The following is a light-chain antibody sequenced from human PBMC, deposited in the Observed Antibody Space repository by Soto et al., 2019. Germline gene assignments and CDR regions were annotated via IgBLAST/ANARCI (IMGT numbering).Light chain of an antibody. V-gene: IGLV1-40*01. CDR3: QAYDRSLNGWV. CDR1: ASNIGADYD. CDR2: GNT. J-gene: IGLJ3*02. Sequence: QSVLTQPPSVSGAPGQRVTISCTGSASNIGADYDAHWYQQLPGAAPQLLIYGNTNRPSGVPDRIYGSKSGASAYLSITGRQAEDEADYYCQAYDRSLNGWVFGGGTKLTVL.